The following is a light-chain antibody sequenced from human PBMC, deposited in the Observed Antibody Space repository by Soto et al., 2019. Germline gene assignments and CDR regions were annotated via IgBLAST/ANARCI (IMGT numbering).Light chain of an antibody. CDR1: SSDIGGYNF. CDR2: DVG. Sequence: QCVLTQPASVSGSPGQSITIACTGTSSDIGGYNFVSWYQQHPGKAPKLLIYDVGNRPSGVSNRFSGSKSGNTASLTISGLQAEDEAHYYCNSYRTVSTYVFGTGTKLTVL. V-gene: IGLV2-14*01. CDR3: NSYRTVSTYV. J-gene: IGLJ1*01.